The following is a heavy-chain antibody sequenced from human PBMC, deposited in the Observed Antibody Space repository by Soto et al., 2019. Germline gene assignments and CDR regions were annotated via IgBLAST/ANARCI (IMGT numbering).Heavy chain of an antibody. CDR2: IYYSGST. Sequence: QVQLQESGPGLVKPSQTLSLTCTVSGGSISSGGYYWSWIRQHPGKGLELIGYIYYSGSTYYNPSLKSRVTISVDTSKNQFSLKLSSVTAADTAVYYCARSITIFGVATFDYWGQGTLVTVSS. J-gene: IGHJ4*02. CDR3: ARSITIFGVATFDY. V-gene: IGHV4-31*03. D-gene: IGHD3-3*01. CDR1: GGSISSGGYY.